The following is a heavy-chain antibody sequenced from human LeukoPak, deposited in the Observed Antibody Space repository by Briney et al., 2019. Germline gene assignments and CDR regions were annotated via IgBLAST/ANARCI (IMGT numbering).Heavy chain of an antibody. D-gene: IGHD3-22*01. V-gene: IGHV3-9*01. CDR1: GFTFDDYA. CDR2: ISWNSGSI. CDR3: AKDIRNYYDSSGYYRGMDV. J-gene: IGHJ6*02. Sequence: GGSLRLSCAASGFTFDDYAMHWVRQAPGKGLEWVSGISWNSGSIGYADSVKGRFTISRDNAKNSLYLQVNSLRAEDTALYYCAKDIRNYYDSSGYYRGMDVWGQGTTVTVSS.